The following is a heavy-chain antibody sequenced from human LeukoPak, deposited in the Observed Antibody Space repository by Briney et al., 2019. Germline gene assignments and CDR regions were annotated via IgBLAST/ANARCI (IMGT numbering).Heavy chain of an antibody. J-gene: IGHJ4*02. CDR3: AKDRSRSYSSFDS. CDR2: ISGTSATR. V-gene: IGHV3-11*01. D-gene: IGHD6-19*01. Sequence: PGGSLRLSCTASGFAFSDYYMGWIRQAPGKGLEWLSYISGTSATRHYADSVKGRFTISRDNAKNSLYLQMNSLRTEDTAFYYCAKDRSRSYSSFDSWGRGTLVTVSS. CDR1: GFAFSDYY.